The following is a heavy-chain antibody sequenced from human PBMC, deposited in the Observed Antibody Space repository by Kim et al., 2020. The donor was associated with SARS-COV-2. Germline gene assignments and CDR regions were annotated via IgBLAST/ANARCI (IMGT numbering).Heavy chain of an antibody. D-gene: IGHD3-22*01. V-gene: IGHV3-30*04. CDR1: GFTFSSYA. CDR3: ARDPNYYDSSGYYGIFDY. CDR2: ISYDGSNK. Sequence: GGSLRLSCAASGFTFSSYAMHWVRQAPGKGLEWVAVISYDGSNKYYADSVKGRFTISRDNSKNTLYLQMNSLRAEDTAVYYCARDPNYYDSSGYYGIFDYWGQGTLVTVSS. J-gene: IGHJ4*02.